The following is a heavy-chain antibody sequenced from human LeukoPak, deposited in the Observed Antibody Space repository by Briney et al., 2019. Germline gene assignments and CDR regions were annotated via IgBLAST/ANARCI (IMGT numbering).Heavy chain of an antibody. V-gene: IGHV3-74*01. J-gene: IGHJ4*02. CDR3: ARGGSAYSSSWSTFDY. CDR2: INSDGSST. Sequence: GGSLRLSCAASGFTFSSYRMHWVRQVSGKGLVWVSRINSDGSSTSYADSVKGRFAISRDNAKNTLYLQVNSLRAEDTAVYYCARGGSAYSSSWSTFDYWGQGALVTVSA. CDR1: GFTFSSYR. D-gene: IGHD6-13*01.